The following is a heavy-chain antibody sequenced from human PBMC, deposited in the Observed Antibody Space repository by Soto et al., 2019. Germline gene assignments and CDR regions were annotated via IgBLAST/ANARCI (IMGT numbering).Heavy chain of an antibody. D-gene: IGHD6-13*01. CDR1: GFTFSSYW. J-gene: IGHJ4*02. CDR2: INSDGSST. V-gene: IGHV3-74*01. Sequence: GGALRLSCAASGFTFSSYWMHWVRQAPGKGLVWVSRINSDGSSTSYADSVKGRFTISRDNAKNTLYLQMNSLRAEDMAVYYCARVHYSSSWYIDYWGQGTLVTVSS. CDR3: ARVHYSSSWYIDY.